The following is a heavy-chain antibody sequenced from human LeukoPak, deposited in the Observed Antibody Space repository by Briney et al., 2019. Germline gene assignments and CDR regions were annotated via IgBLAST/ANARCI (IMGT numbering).Heavy chain of an antibody. D-gene: IGHD3-3*01. CDR2: IKQDGSEK. CDR3: ARVWFRSGYSYHDVFDI. CDR1: GFTFSSYW. V-gene: IGHV3-7*01. Sequence: GGSLRLSCVASGFTFSSYWMSWVRQAPGRGLEWVANIKQDGSEKYYVDSVKGRFTSSRDNAKNSLYLQMNSLRAEDTAVYYCARVWFRSGYSYHDVFDIWGQGTMVTVSS. J-gene: IGHJ3*02.